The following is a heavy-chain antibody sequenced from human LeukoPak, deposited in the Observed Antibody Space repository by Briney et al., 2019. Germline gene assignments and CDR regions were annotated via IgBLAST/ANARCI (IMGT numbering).Heavy chain of an antibody. CDR3: ARGAGWLYD. CDR2: IIPMIATA. V-gene: IGHV1-69*06. CDR1: EDTLRNVT. J-gene: IGHJ4*02. Sequence: SVKVSCKTTEDTLRNVTFSWVRQSPGQGLEWLGGIIPMIATASYSQKSQGRVSINADKSTNTVYMELSSLKLEDTAVYYCARGAGWLYDWGQGTLVIVSS. D-gene: IGHD3-22*01.